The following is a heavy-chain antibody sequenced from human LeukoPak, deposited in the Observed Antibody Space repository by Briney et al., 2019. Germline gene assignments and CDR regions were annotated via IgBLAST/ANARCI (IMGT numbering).Heavy chain of an antibody. CDR2: IYTSGST. D-gene: IGHD5-12*01. V-gene: IGHV4-61*02. CDR1: GGSISSGSYY. J-gene: IGHJ5*02. CDR3: ARGPEHKRGHSGYVWIDP. Sequence: SQTLSLTYTVSGGSISSGSYYWSWIRQPAGKGLEWIGRIYTSGSTNYNPSLKSRVTISVDTSKNQFSLKLSSVTAADTAVYYCARGPEHKRGHSGYVWIDPWGQGTLVTVSS.